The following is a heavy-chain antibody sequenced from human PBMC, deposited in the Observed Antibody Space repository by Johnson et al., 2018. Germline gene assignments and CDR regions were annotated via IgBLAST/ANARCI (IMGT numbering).Heavy chain of an antibody. CDR1: GFTFSDYY. D-gene: IGHD3-22*01. J-gene: IGHJ3*02. V-gene: IGHV3-11*01. CDR2: ISRSGSAI. Sequence: VQLLESGGGLVQPGRSLRLSCAASGFTFSDYYMSWIRQGPSKGLEWVSYISRSGSAIYYADSVKGRFTISRDNAKNSLYLQMNSLRAEDTALYYCAKDSITMIVGGDAFDIWGQGTMVTVSS. CDR3: AKDSITMIVGGDAFDI.